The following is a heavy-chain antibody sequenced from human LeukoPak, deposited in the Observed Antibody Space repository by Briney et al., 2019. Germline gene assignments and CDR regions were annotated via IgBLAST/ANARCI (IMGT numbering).Heavy chain of an antibody. D-gene: IGHD3-3*01. V-gene: IGHV3-74*01. CDR2: INTDGSSL. Sequence: GGSLRLSCAASGFTFSSYWMYWVRHAPGKGPVWVARINTDGSSLNYADSVKGRFTISRDNAKNTLYLQMDSLRAEDTAVYYCARDRAWNYFDYWGQGTLVTVSS. CDR1: GFTFSSYW. CDR3: ARDRAWNYFDY. J-gene: IGHJ4*02.